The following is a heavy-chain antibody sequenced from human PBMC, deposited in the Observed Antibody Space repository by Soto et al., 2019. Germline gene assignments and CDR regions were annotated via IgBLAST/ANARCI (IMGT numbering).Heavy chain of an antibody. V-gene: IGHV4-31*03. D-gene: IGHD2-21*02. CDR2: IYYSGST. CDR3: ALVTTSGWFDP. Sequence: QVQLQESGPGLVKPSQTLSLTCTVSGGSISSGGYYWSWIRQHPGKGLEWIGYIYYSGSTYYNPSLKSXXTXSAXTSKNQFSLKLSSVTAADTAVYYCALVTTSGWFDPWGQGTLVTVSS. CDR1: GGSISSGGYY. J-gene: IGHJ5*02.